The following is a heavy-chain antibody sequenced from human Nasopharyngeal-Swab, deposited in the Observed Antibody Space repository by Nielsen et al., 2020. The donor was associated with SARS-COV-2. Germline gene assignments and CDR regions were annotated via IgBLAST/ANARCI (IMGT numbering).Heavy chain of an antibody. CDR2: FDPEDGET. CDR1: GGTFSSYA. D-gene: IGHD6-25*01. Sequence: ASVKVSCKASGGTFSSYAISWVRQAPGQGLEWMGGFDPEDGETIYAQKFQGRVTMTEDTSTDTAYMELSSLRSEDTAVYYCATEAGFDYWGQGTLVTVSS. J-gene: IGHJ4*02. V-gene: IGHV1-24*01. CDR3: ATEAGFDY.